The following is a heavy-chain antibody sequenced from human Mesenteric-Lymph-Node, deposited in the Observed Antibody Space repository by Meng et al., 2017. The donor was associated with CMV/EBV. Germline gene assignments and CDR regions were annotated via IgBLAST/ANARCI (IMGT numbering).Heavy chain of an antibody. J-gene: IGHJ4*02. V-gene: IGHV4-34*01. CDR3: ARGSSYDILTGYFDY. CDR2: INHSGST. Sequence: QGLLHQGGAGVLERSETLSLTCAVYGGAFSGYYWNWIRQSPEKGLEWIGEINHSGSTTYNPSFTSRIIISVDTSTNQISLNMSSVTAADTAVYYCARGSSYDILTGYFDYWGQGALVTVSS. D-gene: IGHD3-9*01. CDR1: GGAFSGYY.